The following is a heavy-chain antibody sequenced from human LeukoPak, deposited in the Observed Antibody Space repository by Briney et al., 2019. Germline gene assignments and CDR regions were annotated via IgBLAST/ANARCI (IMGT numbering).Heavy chain of an antibody. V-gene: IGHV4-31*03. CDR3: ARLGDSSGYYGDDLYDFDY. Sequence: SETLSLTCTVSGGSISSGGYYWSWIRQHPGKGLEWIGYIYYSGGTYYNPSLKSRVTISVDTSKNQFSLKLSSVTAADTAVYYCARLGDSSGYYGDDLYDFDYWGQGTLVTVSS. CDR1: GGSISSGGYY. D-gene: IGHD3-22*01. J-gene: IGHJ4*02. CDR2: IYYSGGT.